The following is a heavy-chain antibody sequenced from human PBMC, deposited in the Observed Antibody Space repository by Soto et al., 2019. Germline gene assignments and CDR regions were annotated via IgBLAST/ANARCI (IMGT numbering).Heavy chain of an antibody. CDR3: ARLLRGDGYVWFDY. V-gene: IGHV4-39*01. CDR2: IYYSGST. Sequence: SETLSLTCTVSGGSISSSSYYWGWIRQPPGKGLEWIGSIYYSGSTYYNPSLKSRVTISVDTSKNQFSLKLSSVTAADTAVYYCARLLRGDGYVWFDYWGQGTLVTVSS. J-gene: IGHJ4*02. CDR1: GGSISSSSYY. D-gene: IGHD3-16*01.